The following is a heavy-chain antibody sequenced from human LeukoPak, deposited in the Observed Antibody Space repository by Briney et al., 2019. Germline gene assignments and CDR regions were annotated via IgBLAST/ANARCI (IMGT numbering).Heavy chain of an antibody. CDR3: ARRRDLYSGSYYPFDY. J-gene: IGHJ4*02. V-gene: IGHV5-51*01. D-gene: IGHD1-26*01. Sequence: GESLKISCQGSGYRLTNYWIGWVRQMPGKGLEWMGIIYPGDSEIRYSPSFQGQVTISADKSISTAYLQWSSLKASDTAMYYCARRRDLYSGSYYPFDYWGQGTLVTVSS. CDR1: GYRLTNYW. CDR2: IYPGDSEI.